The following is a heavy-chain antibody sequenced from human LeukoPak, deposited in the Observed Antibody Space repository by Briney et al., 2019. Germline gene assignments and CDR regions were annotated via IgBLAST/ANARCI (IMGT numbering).Heavy chain of an antibody. J-gene: IGHJ4*02. CDR3: TREYPASFDC. V-gene: IGHV3-74*01. Sequence: GGSLRLSCAASGFTFSNYWMHWVRQAPGKGLVWVSRINSDGSSTSYADSVKGRFTISRDNAKNTLYLQMNSLREEDTAVYYCTREYPASFDCWGQGILVTVSS. CDR1: GFTFSNYW. CDR2: INSDGSST.